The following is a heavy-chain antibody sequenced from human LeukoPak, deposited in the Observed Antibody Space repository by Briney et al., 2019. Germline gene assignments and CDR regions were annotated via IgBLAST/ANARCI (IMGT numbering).Heavy chain of an antibody. CDR2: ITGSGGTT. V-gene: IGHV3-23*01. Sequence: GGTLRLSCAASGFTFSNYGMSWVRQAPGKGLEWVSAITGSGGTTYYADSMKGRFTISRDNSKNTLYLQMNSLRAEDTAVYYCAKDRRKGGRGYSYGSFDYWGQGTLVTVSS. CDR3: AKDRRKGGRGYSYGSFDY. J-gene: IGHJ4*02. D-gene: IGHD5-18*01. CDR1: GFTFSNYG.